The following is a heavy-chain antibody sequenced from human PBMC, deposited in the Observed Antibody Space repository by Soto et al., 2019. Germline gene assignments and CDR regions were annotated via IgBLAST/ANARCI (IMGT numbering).Heavy chain of an antibody. CDR1: GGSISNYY. Sequence: TLSLTCTVSGGSISNYYWSWIRQPPGKGLEWIGYIYYSGSTNCNPSLKSRVTISVDTSKNQFSLQLSSVTAADTAVYYCARGGVPGYWGQGTLVTVSS. V-gene: IGHV4-59*01. D-gene: IGHD1-1*01. CDR2: IYYSGST. J-gene: IGHJ4*02. CDR3: ARGGVPGY.